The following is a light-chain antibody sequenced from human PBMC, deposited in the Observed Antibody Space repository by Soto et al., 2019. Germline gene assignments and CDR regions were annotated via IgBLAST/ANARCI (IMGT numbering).Light chain of an antibody. Sequence: DIRMTQSPSSLFASVGAGVTFTCRASQGISSWLAWYQQKPGKAPKLLIYAASSLQSGVPSRFSGSGSGTEFTLTISSLQPDDFATYYCQQCNSYPWTFGQGTKVDIK. J-gene: IGKJ1*01. V-gene: IGKV1D-16*01. CDR3: QQCNSYPWT. CDR2: AAS. CDR1: QGISSW.